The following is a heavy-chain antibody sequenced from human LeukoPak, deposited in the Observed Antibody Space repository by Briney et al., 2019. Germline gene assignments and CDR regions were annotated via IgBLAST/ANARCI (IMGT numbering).Heavy chain of an antibody. J-gene: IGHJ5*02. CDR2: NYYSWLT. Sequence: SETLSLTCTVSGGSISSHYWSWIRQPPGKGLEGIGYNYYSWLTNYNPSLQSRVTISVDTSKNQFSLKLSSVTAADTALYYCARVYSSSSPLDPWGQGTLVTVSS. CDR3: ARVYSSSSPLDP. V-gene: IGHV4-59*11. D-gene: IGHD6-6*01. CDR1: GGSISSHY.